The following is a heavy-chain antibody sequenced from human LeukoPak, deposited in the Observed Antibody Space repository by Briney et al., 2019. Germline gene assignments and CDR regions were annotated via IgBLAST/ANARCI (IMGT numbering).Heavy chain of an antibody. CDR3: ARGGSYLSAFDI. CDR2: IYSGGST. D-gene: IGHD1-26*01. CDR1: RFTFSSYS. Sequence: PGGSLRLSCAASRFTFSSYSMNWVRQAPGKGLEWVSIIYSGGSTFYADSVKGRFTISRDNSKNTLYLQMNSLRAEDTAVYYCARGGSYLSAFDIWGQGTMVTVSS. V-gene: IGHV3-53*01. J-gene: IGHJ3*02.